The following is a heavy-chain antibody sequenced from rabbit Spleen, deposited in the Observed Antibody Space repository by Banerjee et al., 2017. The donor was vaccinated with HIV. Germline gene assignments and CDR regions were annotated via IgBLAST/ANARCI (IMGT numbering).Heavy chain of an antibody. CDR1: AFSFSRGYD. V-gene: IGHV1S40*01. Sequence: EESGGGLVKPGASLTLTCTASAFSFSRGYDMCWVRQAPGKGLEWIACIYTGNSKTYYANWAKGRFTISKTSSTTVTLQMTSLTVADTATYFCTRDSGSGPYIDGYFNLWGQGTLVTVS. D-gene: IGHD1-1*01. J-gene: IGHJ4*01. CDR2: IYTGNSKT. CDR3: TRDSGSGPYIDGYFNL.